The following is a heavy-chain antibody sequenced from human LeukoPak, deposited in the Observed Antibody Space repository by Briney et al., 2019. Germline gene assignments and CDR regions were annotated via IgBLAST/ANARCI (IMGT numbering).Heavy chain of an antibody. CDR1: GFTFSSYW. J-gene: IGHJ4*02. CDR3: ARDPRDRYTWNDFFDF. V-gene: IGHV3-7*01. D-gene: IGHD1-1*01. CDR2: IKQDGSEK. Sequence: PGGSLRLSCAASGFTFSSYWMSWVRQAPGKGLEWVANIKQDGSEKYYVDSVKGRFTISRDNAKNSLYLQMNSLRAEDTAVYYCARDPRDRYTWNDFFDFWGQGTLVTVSS.